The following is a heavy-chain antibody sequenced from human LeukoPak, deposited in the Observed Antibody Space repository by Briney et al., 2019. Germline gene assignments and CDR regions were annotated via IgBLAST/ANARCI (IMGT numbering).Heavy chain of an antibody. Sequence: PSETLSLTCTVPGGSVSSGSYYWSWIRQPPGKGLEWIGYIYYSGSTNYNPSLKSRVTISVDTSKNQFSLKLSSVTAADTAVYYCARDSPYYYGSGSPYWGQGTLVTVSS. D-gene: IGHD3-10*01. J-gene: IGHJ4*02. V-gene: IGHV4-61*01. CDR3: ARDSPYYYGSGSPY. CDR1: GGSVSSGSYY. CDR2: IYYSGST.